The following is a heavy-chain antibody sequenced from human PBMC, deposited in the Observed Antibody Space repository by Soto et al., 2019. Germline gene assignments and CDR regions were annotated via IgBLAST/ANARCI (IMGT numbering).Heavy chain of an antibody. CDR1: GFTFSSYG. D-gene: IGHD4-17*01. CDR2: ISYDGSNK. V-gene: IGHV3-30*18. J-gene: IGHJ6*02. Sequence: RGSLRLSCAASGFTFSSYGMHWVRQAPGKGLEWVAVISYDGSNKYYAYSVKGRFTISRDNSKNTLYLQMNSLRAEDTAVYYCAKPFKDYGDYVAYYYYYGMDVWGQGTTVTVSS. CDR3: AKPFKDYGDYVAYYYYYGMDV.